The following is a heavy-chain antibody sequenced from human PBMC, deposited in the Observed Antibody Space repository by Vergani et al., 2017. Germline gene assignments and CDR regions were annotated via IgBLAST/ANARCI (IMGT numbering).Heavy chain of an antibody. V-gene: IGHV3-43D*04. CDR2: ISWDGGST. D-gene: IGHD3-9*01. CDR3: AKDRKLRXFDWLSLPGMYFDY. J-gene: IGHJ4*02. CDR1: GFTFDDYA. Sequence: EVQLVESGGVVVQPGGSLGLSCAASGFTFDDYAMHWVRQAPGKGLEWVSLISWDGGSTYYADSVKSRFTISRDNSKNSLYLQMNSLRAEDTALYYCAKDRKLRXFDWLSLPGMYFDYWGQGTLVTVSS.